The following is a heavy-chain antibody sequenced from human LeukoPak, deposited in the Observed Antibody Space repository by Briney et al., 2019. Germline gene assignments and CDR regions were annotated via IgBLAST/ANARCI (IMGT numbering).Heavy chain of an antibody. D-gene: IGHD3-22*01. CDR3: ARGYYYSSGYYDWFDP. CDR2: IIPIFGTA. Sequence: AVNVSCMPSVGTFSSYAISWVRQAPGQGLEWVGGIIPIFGTANYAQKFQGRVTITADKSTSTAYMELSSLRSEDTAVYYCARGYYYSSGYYDWFDPWGQGTLVTVSS. V-gene: IGHV1-69*06. J-gene: IGHJ5*02. CDR1: VGTFSSYA.